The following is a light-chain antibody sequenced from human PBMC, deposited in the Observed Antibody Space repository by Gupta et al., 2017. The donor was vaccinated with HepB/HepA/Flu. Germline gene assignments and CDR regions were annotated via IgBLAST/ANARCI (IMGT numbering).Light chain of an antibody. CDR2: KAS. CDR3: LQYNSHSRS. J-gene: IGKJ2*04. Sequence: IQMTPSPSTLSASVGDRVTITCRASQSVNYWLNWYQQKPGKVPKLLISKASSLESGVPSRFSGSGYGTEFTLTISSLQPDDFATYFCLQYNSHSRSFGQGTKLEIK. V-gene: IGKV1-5*03. CDR1: QSVNYW.